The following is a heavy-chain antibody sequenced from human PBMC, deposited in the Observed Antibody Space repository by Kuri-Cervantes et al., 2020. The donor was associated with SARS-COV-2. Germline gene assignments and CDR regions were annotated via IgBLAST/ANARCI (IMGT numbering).Heavy chain of an antibody. D-gene: IGHD2-2*01. V-gene: IGHV4-30-4*02. J-gene: IGHJ5*02. CDR2: IYYSGST. CDR1: GGSISSGDYY. Sequence: SETLSLTCTVSGGSISSGDYYWSWIRQPPGKGLEWIGYIYYSGSTYYNPSLKSRVTISVDTSKNQFSLKLSPVTAADTAVYYCARDQVDVVVPAAMGPHWFDPWGQGTLVTVSS. CDR3: ARDQVDVVVPAAMGPHWFDP.